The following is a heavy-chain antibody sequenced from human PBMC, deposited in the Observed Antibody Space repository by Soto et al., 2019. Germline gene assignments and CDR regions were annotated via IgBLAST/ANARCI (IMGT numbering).Heavy chain of an antibody. CDR2: IYYSGST. CDR3: ARSRLRRGNQYNWFDP. J-gene: IGHJ5*02. D-gene: IGHD3-16*01. V-gene: IGHV4-31*03. Sequence: QVQLQESGPGLVKPSQTLSLPCTVSGGSISSGGYYWSWIRQHPGKGLEWIGYIYYSGSTYYNPSLTRRVTISVDTSKNQFSLKLSSVTAADTAVYYCARSRLRRGNQYNWFDPCGQGTLVTVSS. CDR1: GGSISSGGYY.